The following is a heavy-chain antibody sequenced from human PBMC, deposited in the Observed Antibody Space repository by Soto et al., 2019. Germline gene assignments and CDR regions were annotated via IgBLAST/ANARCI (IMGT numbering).Heavy chain of an antibody. J-gene: IGHJ6*02. Sequence: QMQLVESGGGVVQPGESLRLSCAASGFTFNYYPMHWVRQTPGKGLEWVAVISFDGSNTYYADSVKGRFTISRDNSKNMWYLQMNSLRAEDAAVYYCARLPVALVAVLYIYPLDGREAMSDVDVWGQGTTVSVSS. CDR3: ARLPVALVAVLYIYPLDGREAMSDVDV. CDR2: ISFDGSNT. D-gene: IGHD6-19*01. V-gene: IGHV3-30-3*01. CDR1: GFTFNYYP.